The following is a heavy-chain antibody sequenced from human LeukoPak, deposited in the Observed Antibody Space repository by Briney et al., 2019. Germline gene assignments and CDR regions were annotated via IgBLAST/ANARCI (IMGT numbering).Heavy chain of an antibody. CDR2: INQGGSDK. CDR3: TRDRSLAEDD. Sequence: GGSLRLSCAASGLTFSGHWMSWVRQAPGKGLEWVANINQGGSDKYYVDSVKGRFTISRDNANNLLYLQMNSLRGEDTAVYYCTRDRSLAEDDWGQGTLVTVSS. J-gene: IGHJ4*02. V-gene: IGHV3-7*01. CDR1: GLTFSGHW. D-gene: IGHD1-14*01.